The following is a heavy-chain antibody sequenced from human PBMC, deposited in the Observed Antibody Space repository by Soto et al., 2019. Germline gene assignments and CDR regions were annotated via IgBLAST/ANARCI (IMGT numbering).Heavy chain of an antibody. V-gene: IGHV3-48*01. CDR1: GFTFSNFG. D-gene: IGHD1-1*01. CDR3: ATSFITTVGTTA. Sequence: EVQLVESGGGLVQPGGSLRLSCEASGFTFSNFGINWVRQAPGKGLEWVSHISSSSTTIYYAESVKGRFTISRDNAKNSLYLQMASLRGEATAVYYWATSFITTVGTTAWGQGTLVTVSS. CDR2: ISSSSTTI. J-gene: IGHJ4*02.